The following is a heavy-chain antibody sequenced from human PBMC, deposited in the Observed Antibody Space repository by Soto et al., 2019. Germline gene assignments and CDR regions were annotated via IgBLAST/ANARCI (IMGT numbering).Heavy chain of an antibody. CDR1: GYTFTSYG. Sequence: ASVKVSCKASGYTFTSYGISWVRQASGQGLEWVGWISAYNGNTNYAQKLQGRVTMTTDTSTSTAYMELRSLRSDDTAVYYCARGGQRVVVTTIDYWGQGTLVTVSS. J-gene: IGHJ4*02. V-gene: IGHV1-18*01. CDR2: ISAYNGNT. D-gene: IGHD3-22*01. CDR3: ARGGQRVVVTTIDY.